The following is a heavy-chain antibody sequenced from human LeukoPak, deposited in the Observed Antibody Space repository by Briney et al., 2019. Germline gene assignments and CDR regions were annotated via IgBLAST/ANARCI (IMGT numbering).Heavy chain of an antibody. D-gene: IGHD1-7*01. CDR1: GFIFSSYN. Sequence: GGSLRLSCAASGFIFSSYNMNWVRQAPGKGLEWVSYISPSSTRIDYAASVRGRFTISRDNAKSSLYLQVNSLRAEDTAVYYCARMNYVSSGWGAPFDDWGQGTLVTVSS. CDR3: ARMNYVSSGWGAPFDD. J-gene: IGHJ4*02. CDR2: ISPSSTRI. V-gene: IGHV3-48*04.